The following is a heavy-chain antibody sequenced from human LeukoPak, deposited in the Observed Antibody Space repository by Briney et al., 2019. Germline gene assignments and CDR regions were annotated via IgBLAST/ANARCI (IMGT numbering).Heavy chain of an antibody. J-gene: IGHJ4*02. CDR1: GFTFNSNP. CDR2: ISSTSNTI. Sequence: GGSLRLSGAASGFTFNSNPMNWVRQAPGKGLEWVSYISSTSNTIYYADSVKGRFTISRDNAKNSLFLPMNSLRAEDTAVYYCARKGGSGYSADYWGQGTLVTVSS. CDR3: ARKGGSGYSADY. D-gene: IGHD3-22*01. V-gene: IGHV3-48*04.